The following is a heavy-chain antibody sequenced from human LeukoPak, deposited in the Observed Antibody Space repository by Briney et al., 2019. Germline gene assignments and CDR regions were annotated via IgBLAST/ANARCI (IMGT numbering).Heavy chain of an antibody. CDR3: ARDHEPGYVGIDY. Sequence: ASVKVSCKASGYTFTSYYLHWVRQVPGQGLEWMGVINPSGGSTSYAQKFQGRVTMTRDTPTSTVYMELSSLRSEDTAVYYCARDHEPGYVGIDYWGQGTLVTVSS. CDR2: INPSGGST. CDR1: GYTFTSYY. J-gene: IGHJ4*02. D-gene: IGHD1-26*01. V-gene: IGHV1-46*01.